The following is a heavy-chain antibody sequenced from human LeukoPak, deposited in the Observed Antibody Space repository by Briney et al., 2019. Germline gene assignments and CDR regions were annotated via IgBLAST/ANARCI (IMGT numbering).Heavy chain of an antibody. CDR2: ISSNGGST. V-gene: IGHV3-64*01. J-gene: IGHJ5*02. CDR1: GFTFSSYA. CDR3: ARTGYSSSWYWFDP. D-gene: IGHD6-13*01. Sequence: GGSLRLSCAASGFTFSSYAMHWVRQAPGKGLEYVSAISSNGGSTYYANSVKGRFTISRDNSKNTLYLQMGSLRAEDMAVYYCARTGYSSSWYWFDPWGQGTLVTVSS.